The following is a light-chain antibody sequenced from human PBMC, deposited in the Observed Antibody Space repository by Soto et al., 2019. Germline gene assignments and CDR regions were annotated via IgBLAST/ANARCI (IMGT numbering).Light chain of an antibody. J-gene: IGKJ2*01. V-gene: IGKV1-5*01. Sequence: HMTHSPSTLSASVGDRVTITCRASQSISSWLAWYQQKPGKAPKLLIYDASSLESGVPSRFSGSGSGTEFTLTISSLQPDDFATYYCQQYNSYPYTFGQGTKVDIK. CDR1: QSISSW. CDR2: DAS. CDR3: QQYNSYPYT.